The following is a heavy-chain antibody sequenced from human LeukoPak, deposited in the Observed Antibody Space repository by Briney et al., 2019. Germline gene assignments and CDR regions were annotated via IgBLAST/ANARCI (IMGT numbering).Heavy chain of an antibody. CDR3: ARLFGGVTTFDY. CDR2: MKGDGSLI. J-gene: IGHJ4*02. D-gene: IGHD2-8*02. V-gene: IGHV3-7*01. Sequence: PGGSLRLSCAASGFTFSNSAMSWVRQAPGRGLQWVASMKGDGSLIYYVDSVKGRFTISRDNARNSLYLQMNSLRAEDTAVYYCARLFGGVTTFDYWGQGALVTVSS. CDR1: GFTFSNSA.